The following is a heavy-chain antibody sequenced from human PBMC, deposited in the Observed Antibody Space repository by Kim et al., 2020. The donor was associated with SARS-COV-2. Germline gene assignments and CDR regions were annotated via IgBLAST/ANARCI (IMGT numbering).Heavy chain of an antibody. D-gene: IGHD3-22*01. V-gene: IGHV1-3*01. J-gene: IGHJ4*02. CDR2: INAGNGNT. Sequence: ASVKVSCKASGYTFTSYVMHWVRQAPGQRLEWMGWINAGNGNTKYSQKFQGRVTITRDTSASTAYMELSSLRSEDTAVYYCARDLYYDSSGPPYYFDSWGQGTLVTVSS. CDR1: GYTFTSYV. CDR3: ARDLYYDSSGPPYYFDS.